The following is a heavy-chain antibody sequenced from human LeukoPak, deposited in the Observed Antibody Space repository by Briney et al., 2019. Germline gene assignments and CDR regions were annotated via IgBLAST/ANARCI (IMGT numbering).Heavy chain of an antibody. CDR1: GGTFSSYA. CDR3: ARVRGIYYGSGSYYELDY. J-gene: IGHJ4*02. CDR2: IIPIFGTA. D-gene: IGHD3-10*01. Sequence: ASVKVSCKASGGTFSSYAISWMRQAPGQGLEWMGEIIPIFGTANYAQKFQGRVTITADESTSTVYMELSSLRSEDMAVYYCARVRGIYYGSGSYYELDYWGQGTLVTVSS. V-gene: IGHV1-69*13.